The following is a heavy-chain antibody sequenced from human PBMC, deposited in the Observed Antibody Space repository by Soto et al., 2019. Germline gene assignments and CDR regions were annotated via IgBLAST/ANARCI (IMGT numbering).Heavy chain of an antibody. CDR3: ARYLSSSWYPNGGMDV. CDR2: IKQDGSEK. CDR1: GFTFSSYW. D-gene: IGHD6-13*01. J-gene: IGHJ6*02. Sequence: GGSLRLSCAASGFTFSSYWMSWVRQAPGKGLEWVANIKQDGSEKYYVDSVKGRFTISRDNAKNSLYLQMNSLRAEDTAVYYCARYLSSSWYPNGGMDVWGQGTTVTVSS. V-gene: IGHV3-7*01.